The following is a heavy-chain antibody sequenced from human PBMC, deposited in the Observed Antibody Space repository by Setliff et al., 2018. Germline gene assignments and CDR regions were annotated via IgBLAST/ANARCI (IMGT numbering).Heavy chain of an antibody. Sequence: SETLSLTCAVSGGSISSSNWWSWVRQPPGKGLEWIGEIYHSGSTNYNPSLKSRVTISVDKSKNQFSLKLSSVTAADTAVYYCARVREANWNPWANWFDPWGQGTLVTVS. CDR3: ARVREANWNPWANWFDP. CDR2: IYHSGST. D-gene: IGHD1-1*01. J-gene: IGHJ5*02. CDR1: GGSISSSNW. V-gene: IGHV4-4*02.